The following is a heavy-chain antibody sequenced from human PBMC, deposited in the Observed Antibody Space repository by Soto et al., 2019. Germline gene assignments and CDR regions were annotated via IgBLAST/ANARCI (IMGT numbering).Heavy chain of an antibody. Sequence: PSETLSLTCAVYGGSFSGYYWSWIRQPPGKGLERIGEINLSGSTNYNPSLKSRVTISVDTSKNQFSLKLSSVTAADTAVYYCVILYSRGWYSKMDVWGKGTTVTVSS. CDR2: INLSGST. CDR1: GGSFSGYY. D-gene: IGHD6-19*01. V-gene: IGHV4-34*01. CDR3: VILYSRGWYSKMDV. J-gene: IGHJ6*04.